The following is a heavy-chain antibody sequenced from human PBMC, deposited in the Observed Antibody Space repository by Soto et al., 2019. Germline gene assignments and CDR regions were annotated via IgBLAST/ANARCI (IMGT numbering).Heavy chain of an antibody. CDR1: GYTFTSYY. CDR2: INPSGGST. D-gene: IGHD2-15*01. J-gene: IGHJ4*02. V-gene: IGHV1-46*01. CDR3: ARWLLPYYFDY. Sequence: ASVKVSCKASGYTFTSYYMHWVRQAPGQGLEWMGIINPSGGSTSYAQKFQGRVTMTRDTSTRTVYMELSSLRSEDTAVYYYARWLLPYYFDYWGQGTLVTVSS.